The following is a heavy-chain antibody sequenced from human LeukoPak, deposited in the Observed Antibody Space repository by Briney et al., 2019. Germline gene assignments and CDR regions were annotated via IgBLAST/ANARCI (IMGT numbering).Heavy chain of an antibody. V-gene: IGHV3-53*04. CDR3: AREGVFSGGASDI. D-gene: IGHD2-15*01. CDR1: GFTVSSNY. J-gene: IGHJ3*02. CDR2: IYIGGST. Sequence: GGSLRLSCAASGFTVSSNYMSWVRQAPGKGLEWGSVIYIGGSTYYADSVKGRFTISRHNSKNTLYLQMNSLRAEDSAVYYCAREGVFSGGASDIWGQGTMVTVSS.